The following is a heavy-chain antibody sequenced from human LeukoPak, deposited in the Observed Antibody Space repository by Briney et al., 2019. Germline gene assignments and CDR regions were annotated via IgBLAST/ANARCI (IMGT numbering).Heavy chain of an antibody. CDR1: GGSVSGYY. D-gene: IGHD3-10*01. J-gene: IGHJ5*02. CDR3: ARRVTYYGSGSYYFANNWFDP. CDR2: INHSGST. V-gene: IGHV4-34*01. Sequence: PSETLSLTCAVYGGSVSGYYWSWIRQPPGKGLEWTGEINHSGSTNYNPSLKSRVTISVDTSKNQFSLKLSSVTAADTAVYYCARRVTYYGSGSYYFANNWFDPWGQGTLVTVSS.